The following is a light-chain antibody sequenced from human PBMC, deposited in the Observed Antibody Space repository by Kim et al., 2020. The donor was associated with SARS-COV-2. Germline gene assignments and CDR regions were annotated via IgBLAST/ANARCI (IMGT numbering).Light chain of an antibody. CDR1: QSVSKS. CDR2: DTS. J-gene: IGKJ5*01. Sequence: EIVLTQSPVTLSVSVGETATLSCRASQSVSKSLSWYQQKPGQPPRLLIFDTSSRATGIPARFAGFGSGTDFSLTISILEPDDFAIYYCQQRTKWLISYGQGTRLEIK. CDR3: QQRTKWLIS. V-gene: IGKV3-11*01.